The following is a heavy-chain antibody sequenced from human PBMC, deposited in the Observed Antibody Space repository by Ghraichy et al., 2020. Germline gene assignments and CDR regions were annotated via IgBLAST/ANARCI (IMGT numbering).Heavy chain of an antibody. D-gene: IGHD1-1*01. CDR3: ARLGTSGLGY. V-gene: IGHV4-4*09. CDR2: IYTSGST. Sequence: SETLSLTCTVSGGSISSYYWSWIRQPPGKGLEWIGYIYTSGSTNYNPSLKSQVTISVDTSKNQFSLKLSSVTAADTAVYYCARLGTSGLGYWGQGTLVTVSS. CDR1: GGSISSYY. J-gene: IGHJ4*02.